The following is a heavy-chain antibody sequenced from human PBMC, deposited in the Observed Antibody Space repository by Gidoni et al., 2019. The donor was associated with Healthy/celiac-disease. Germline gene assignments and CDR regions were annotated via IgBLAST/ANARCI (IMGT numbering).Heavy chain of an antibody. J-gene: IGHJ6*02. D-gene: IGHD3-10*01. Sequence: QVQLVESGGGVVQPGRSLRLSCAASGFTFSSYGMHWVRQAPGKGLEWVAVIWYDGSNKYYADSVKGRFTISRDNSKNTLYLQMNSLRAEDTAVYYCARDRSMVRGSYGMDVWGQGTTVTVSS. CDR2: IWYDGSNK. CDR3: ARDRSMVRGSYGMDV. CDR1: GFTFSSYG. V-gene: IGHV3-33*01.